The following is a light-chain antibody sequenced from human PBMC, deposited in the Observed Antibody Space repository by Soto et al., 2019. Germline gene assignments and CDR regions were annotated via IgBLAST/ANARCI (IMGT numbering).Light chain of an antibody. CDR1: QTISTW. J-gene: IGKJ1*01. V-gene: IGKV1-39*01. Sequence: DIQVTQSPPTLSASVGDRVTITCRASQTISTWMAWYQQKAGKAPKLLVYDASTLQSGVPSRFSGSGSGTDFTLTISSLQPEDFTAYYCQQSYSTPPWTFGQGTKVDIK. CDR3: QQSYSTPPWT. CDR2: DAS.